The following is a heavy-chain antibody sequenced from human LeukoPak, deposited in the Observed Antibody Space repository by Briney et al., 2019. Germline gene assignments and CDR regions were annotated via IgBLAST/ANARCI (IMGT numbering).Heavy chain of an antibody. CDR2: INHSGST. Sequence: SETLPLTCAVYGGSFSGYYWSWIRQPPGKGLEWIGEINHSGSTNYNPSLKSRVTISVDTSKNQFSLKLSSVTAADTAVYYCARGSPRDPTGDYYYGMDVWGQGTTVTVSS. D-gene: IGHD1-14*01. V-gene: IGHV4-34*01. CDR1: GGSFSGYY. J-gene: IGHJ6*02. CDR3: ARGSPRDPTGDYYYGMDV.